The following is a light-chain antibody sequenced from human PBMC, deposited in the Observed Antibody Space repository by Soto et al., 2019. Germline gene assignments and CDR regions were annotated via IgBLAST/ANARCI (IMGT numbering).Light chain of an antibody. Sequence: DSQLTQAPSFLSASVGDRVTITCRASQGINTFLAWYQQKPGKAPNLLIYTASTLQSGGPPRYNGSGSGSEFALTISGLQPEDFATYYCQQLNSYPLTFGGGTKVELK. CDR3: QQLNSYPLT. CDR2: TAS. V-gene: IGKV1-9*01. CDR1: QGINTF. J-gene: IGKJ4*01.